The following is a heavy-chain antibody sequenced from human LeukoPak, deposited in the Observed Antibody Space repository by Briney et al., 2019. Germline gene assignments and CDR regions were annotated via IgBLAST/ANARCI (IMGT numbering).Heavy chain of an antibody. D-gene: IGHD3-10*01. CDR1: GGSINSYY. V-gene: IGHV4-59*01. J-gene: IGHJ5*02. CDR2: IYYSGST. CDR3: ARGEGYYGSGSYYSHGPLDP. Sequence: SETLSLTCTVSGGSINSYYWSWIRQPPGKGLEWIGYIYYSGSTNYNPSLKSRVTISVDTSKNQFSLRLSSVTAADTAVYYCARGEGYYGSGSYYSHGPLDPWGQGTLVTVSS.